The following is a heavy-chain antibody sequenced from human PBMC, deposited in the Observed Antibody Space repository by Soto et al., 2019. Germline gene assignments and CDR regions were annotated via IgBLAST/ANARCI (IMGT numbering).Heavy chain of an antibody. CDR3: ARGRIAAAGRSNWFDP. Sequence: QVQLVQSGAEVKKPGSSVKVSCKASGGTFSSYAISWVRQAPRQGLEWMGGIIPIFGTANYAQKFQGRVTINADESKSTAYMELSSLRSEDTAVYYCARGRIAAAGRSNWFDPWGQGTLVTVSS. J-gene: IGHJ5*02. D-gene: IGHD6-13*01. CDR2: IIPIFGTA. CDR1: GGTFSSYA. V-gene: IGHV1-69*12.